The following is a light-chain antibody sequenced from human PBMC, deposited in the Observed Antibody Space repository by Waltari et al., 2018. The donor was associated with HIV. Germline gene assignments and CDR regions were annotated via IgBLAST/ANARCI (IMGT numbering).Light chain of an antibody. Sequence: SYDLTQTPSMSVSPRQTARHNCSRGALPKTYSSWYRQKAGQAPMLLIYKDIERPSGIPERISGSVSGTGVTLTITDVQAEDEGDYFCQSTDYDRTWVFGGGTKLTVL. CDR2: KDI. V-gene: IGLV3-25*03. CDR3: QSTDYDRTWV. J-gene: IGLJ3*02. CDR1: ALPKTY.